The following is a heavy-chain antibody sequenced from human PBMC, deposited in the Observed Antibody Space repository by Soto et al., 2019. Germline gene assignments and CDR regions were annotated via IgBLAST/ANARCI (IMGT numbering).Heavy chain of an antibody. CDR1: GGSISGYF. Sequence: ASETLSLTCTVSGGSISGYFWSWIRQPPGKGLEWIAYIYSSDYTDYNPSLKSRVTISVDTSKGQFSLQLKSVTAADTAVYYCARHRDYDILTHYRKYYFDFWGQGTLVTVSS. J-gene: IGHJ4*02. V-gene: IGHV4-59*08. CDR2: IYSSDYT. D-gene: IGHD3-9*01. CDR3: ARHRDYDILTHYRKYYFDF.